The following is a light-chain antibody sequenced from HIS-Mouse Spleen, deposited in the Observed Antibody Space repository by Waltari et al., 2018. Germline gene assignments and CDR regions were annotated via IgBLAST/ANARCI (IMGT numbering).Light chain of an antibody. V-gene: IGLV9-49*01. CDR1: SGSSNSK. CDR3: GADHGSGSNFVWV. CDR2: VGTGGIVG. J-gene: IGLJ3*02. Sequence: QPVLTQPPSASASLGASVTLTCTLSSGSSNSKVDWYAQRPGQGPRFVMRVGTGGIVGSKGDGIPGRFSVLGSGLNRYLTIKNIQEEDESDYHCGADHGSGSNFVWVFGGGTKLTVL.